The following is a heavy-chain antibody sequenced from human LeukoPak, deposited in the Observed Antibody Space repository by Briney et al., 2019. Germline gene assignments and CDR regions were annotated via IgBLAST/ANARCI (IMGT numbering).Heavy chain of an antibody. V-gene: IGHV3-23*01. CDR3: ARETLWDCSGGSCYSDY. CDR1: GFTFSSYA. J-gene: IGHJ4*02. D-gene: IGHD2-15*01. Sequence: GGSLRLSCAASGFTFSSYAMSWVRQAPGKGLEWVSAISGSGGSTYYADSVKGRFTISRDNAKNSLYLQMNSLRAEDTAVYYCARETLWDCSGGSCYSDYWGQGTLVTVSS. CDR2: ISGSGGST.